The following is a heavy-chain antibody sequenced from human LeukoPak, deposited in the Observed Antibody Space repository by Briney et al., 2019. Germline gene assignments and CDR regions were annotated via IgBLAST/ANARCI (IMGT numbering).Heavy chain of an antibody. V-gene: IGHV4-61*02. CDR1: GGSISSGTYY. Sequence: SETLSLTCTVSGGSISSGTYYWNWIRQPAGTGLEWIGRIYTSGSTNYNPSLKSRVTISVDTSKNQFSLKLSSVTAADTAVYYCARYEAVAGVFDFWGQGTLVTVSS. CDR2: IYTSGST. CDR3: ARYEAVAGVFDF. J-gene: IGHJ4*02. D-gene: IGHD6-19*01.